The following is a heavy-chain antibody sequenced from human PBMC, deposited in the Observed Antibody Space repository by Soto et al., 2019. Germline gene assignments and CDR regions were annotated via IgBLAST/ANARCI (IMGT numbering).Heavy chain of an antibody. CDR2: INSDGTTT. J-gene: IGHJ4*02. CDR1: GFTFNNFW. Sequence: EVQLVESGGGLVQPGGSLRLSCAASGFTFNNFWMYWVRQTPEKGLVWVSGINSDGTTTIYADSVKGRFTISGDNAKNTLYLQMNSLTVDDTAIYYCVRDMRWGQGALVTVSS. CDR3: VRDMR. V-gene: IGHV3-74*01.